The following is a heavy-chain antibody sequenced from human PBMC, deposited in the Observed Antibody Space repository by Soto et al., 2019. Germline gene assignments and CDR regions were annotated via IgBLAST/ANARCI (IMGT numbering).Heavy chain of an antibody. CDR3: PRAYCSSSSCYRGWYH. D-gene: IGHD2-2*01. J-gene: IGHJ1*01. V-gene: IGHV5-51*01. CDR2: IYPGDSGL. Sequence: GEYLQVSCQGSEYTFTTFWIAWVRQMPGKGLEWMGIIYPGDSGLKYSPSFQGQVTISADKSIRTAYLQWSSLKASDTAIYYCPRAYCSSSSCYRGWYHWRQGT. CDR1: EYTFTTFW.